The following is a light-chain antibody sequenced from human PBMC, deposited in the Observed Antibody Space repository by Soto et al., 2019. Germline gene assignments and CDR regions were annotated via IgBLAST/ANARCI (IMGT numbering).Light chain of an antibody. Sequence: DIQMTQSPSSLSASVGDRVTITCRASRSISSYLNWYQQKPGKAPKLLIFRISTLQSGVPSRFSGSGSGTDFPLTISSLQPEDFAIYYCQQSYSTPPWTFGQGTKVEIK. CDR1: RSISSY. CDR2: RIS. J-gene: IGKJ1*01. CDR3: QQSYSTPPWT. V-gene: IGKV1-39*01.